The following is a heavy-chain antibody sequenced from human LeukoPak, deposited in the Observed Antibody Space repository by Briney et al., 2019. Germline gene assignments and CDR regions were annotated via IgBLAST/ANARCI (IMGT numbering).Heavy chain of an antibody. Sequence: SVKVSCKASGGTFSSYAISWVRQAPGQGLEWMGGIIPIFGTANYAQKFQGRVTNTADKSTSTAYMELSSLRSEDTAVYYCARAPRVRGVIHYYYGMDVWGKGTTVTVSS. CDR2: IIPIFGTA. D-gene: IGHD3-10*01. J-gene: IGHJ6*04. V-gene: IGHV1-69*06. CDR3: ARAPRVRGVIHYYYGMDV. CDR1: GGTFSSYA.